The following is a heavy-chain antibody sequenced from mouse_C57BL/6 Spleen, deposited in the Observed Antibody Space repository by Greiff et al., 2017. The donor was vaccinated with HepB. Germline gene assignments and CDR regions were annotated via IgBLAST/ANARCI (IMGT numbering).Heavy chain of an antibody. CDR3: ARDYDYHHYYAMDY. J-gene: IGHJ4*01. CDR2: IDPNSGGT. CDR1: GYTFTSYW. D-gene: IGHD2-4*01. V-gene: IGHV1-72*01. Sequence: QVQLQQSGAELVKPGASVKLSCKASGYTFTSYWMHWVKQRPGRGLEWIGRIDPNSGGTKYNEKFKSKATPTVDKPSSTAYMQLSSLTSEDSAVYYCARDYDYHHYYAMDYWGQGTSVTVSS.